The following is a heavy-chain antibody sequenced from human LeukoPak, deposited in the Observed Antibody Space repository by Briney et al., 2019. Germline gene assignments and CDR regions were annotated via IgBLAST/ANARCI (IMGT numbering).Heavy chain of an antibody. CDR2: MNPNSGNT. Sequence: ASVKVSCKASGYTFTSYDINWVRRATGQGLEWMGWMNPNSGNTGYAQKFQGRVTMTRNTSISTAYMELSSLRSEDTAVYYCARGSSGSSSWRPYYYYYYMDVWGKGTTVTVSS. CDR3: ARGSSGSSSWRPYYYYYYMDV. J-gene: IGHJ6*03. CDR1: GYTFTSYD. V-gene: IGHV1-8*01. D-gene: IGHD6-25*01.